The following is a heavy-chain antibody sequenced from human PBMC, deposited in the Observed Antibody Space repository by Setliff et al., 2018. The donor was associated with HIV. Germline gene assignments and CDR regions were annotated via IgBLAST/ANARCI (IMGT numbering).Heavy chain of an antibody. CDR2: LSARGDII. D-gene: IGHD3-22*01. CDR3: ARSESSGYSLPYTRFDA. CDR1: GFTFSSYI. J-gene: IGHJ5*02. Sequence: GGSLRLSCAASGFTFSSYIMAWVRRTPGKGLQWVSALSARGDIIHYADSVKGRFTISRDNAKNSLDLQMNSLRAEDTAVYFCARSESSGYSLPYTRFDAWGQGALVTVSS. V-gene: IGHV3-21*01.